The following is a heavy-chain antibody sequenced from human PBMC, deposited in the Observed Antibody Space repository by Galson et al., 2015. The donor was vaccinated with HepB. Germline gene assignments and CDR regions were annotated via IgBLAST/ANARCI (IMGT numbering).Heavy chain of an antibody. CDR3: ARVRGTVTDLYYYYYMDV. CDR2: IIPIFGTA. Sequence: SVKVSCKASGGTFSSYAISWVRQAPGQGLEWMGGIIPIFGTANYAQKFQGRVTITADESTSTAYMELSSLRSEDTAVYYCARVRGTVTDLYYYYYMDVWGKGTTVTVSS. D-gene: IGHD4-11*01. J-gene: IGHJ6*03. V-gene: IGHV1-69*13. CDR1: GGTFSSYA.